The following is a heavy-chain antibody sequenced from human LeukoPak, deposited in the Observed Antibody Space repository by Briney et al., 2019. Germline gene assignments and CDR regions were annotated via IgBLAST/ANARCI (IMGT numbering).Heavy chain of an antibody. CDR1: GGTFSSYA. Sequence: SVKVSSKASGGTFSSYAISWVRQAPGQGLEWMGGIIPIFGTASYAQKFQGTVTITTDESTSTAYLELSRLRSEDTAVYYCASRIWNSGNNWFDPWGQGTLVTVSS. V-gene: IGHV1-69*05. J-gene: IGHJ5*02. D-gene: IGHD1-7*01. CDR2: IIPIFGTA. CDR3: ASRIWNSGNNWFDP.